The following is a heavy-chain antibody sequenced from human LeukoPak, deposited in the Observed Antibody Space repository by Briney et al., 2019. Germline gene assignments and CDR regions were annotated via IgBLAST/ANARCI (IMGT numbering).Heavy chain of an antibody. CDR3: ARDHLSARGHYYYGMDV. CDR1: GGSITSYY. CDR2: IYASGFT. J-gene: IGHJ6*02. D-gene: IGHD5/OR15-5a*01. Sequence: SETLSLTCAGSGGSITSYYWSWIRQPPGKGLEWIGYIYASGFTKYNPSLESRVTMSVDMSKNQFSLNLSSVTAADTAVYYCARDHLSARGHYYYGMDVWGQGTTVAVSS. V-gene: IGHV4-59*01.